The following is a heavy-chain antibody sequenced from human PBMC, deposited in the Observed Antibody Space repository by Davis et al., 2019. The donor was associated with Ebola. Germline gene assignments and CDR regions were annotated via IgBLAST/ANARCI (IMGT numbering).Heavy chain of an antibody. CDR3: ARDAGKGGDFDY. D-gene: IGHD1-26*01. V-gene: IGHV3-23*01. Sequence: GESLKISCAASGFTFSNYAMSWVRQAPGEGLEWVAAIRSHGNSAYYADSVEGRFTISRDNAKKLLYLQLNSLRVDDAAVYYCARDAGKGGDFDYWGQGTLVTVSS. J-gene: IGHJ4*02. CDR2: IRSHGNSA. CDR1: GFTFSNYA.